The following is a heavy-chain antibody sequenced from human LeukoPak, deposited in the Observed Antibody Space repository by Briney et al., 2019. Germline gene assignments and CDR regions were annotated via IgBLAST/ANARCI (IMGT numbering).Heavy chain of an antibody. CDR2: KKKEGSEK. Sequence: GGPLRLPCTAFGFTFGDYARTGSPQAPGKGREWVANKKKEGSEKYYVDSVKGRFTTSRDNAKNSLYLQMNSLRAEDTAVYYCARLRYHDFWSGYWKYYYYMDVWGKGTTVTVSS. D-gene: IGHD3-3*01. CDR1: GFTFGDYA. CDR3: ARLRYHDFWSGYWKYYYYMDV. V-gene: IGHV3-7*01. J-gene: IGHJ6*03.